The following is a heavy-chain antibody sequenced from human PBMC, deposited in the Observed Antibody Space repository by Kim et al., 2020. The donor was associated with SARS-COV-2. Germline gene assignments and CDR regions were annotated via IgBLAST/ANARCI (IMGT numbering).Heavy chain of an antibody. D-gene: IGHD3-22*01. V-gene: IGHV3-23*01. J-gene: IGHJ4*02. CDR3: AKGEYYYDSSGYEL. Sequence: AATVKGRFTVSRDNSKSTLYLQMNSLRAEDTAVYYCAKGEYYYDSSGYELWGQGTLVTVSS.